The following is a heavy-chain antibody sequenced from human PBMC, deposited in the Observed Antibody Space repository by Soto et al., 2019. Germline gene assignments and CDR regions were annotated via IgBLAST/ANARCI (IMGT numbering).Heavy chain of an antibody. CDR2: ISDAGERT. CDR1: GFTFSNHA. Sequence: GGSLRLSCAATGFTFSNHAMSWVRRAAGKGLEWVSGISDAGERTYYADSVRGRFTVSRDNSKNTLYLQMNTLRAEDTAVYYCAKDYSSVWSRGIDVWGQGILVTVSS. V-gene: IGHV3-23*01. D-gene: IGHD6-19*01. J-gene: IGHJ4*02. CDR3: AKDYSSVWSRGIDV.